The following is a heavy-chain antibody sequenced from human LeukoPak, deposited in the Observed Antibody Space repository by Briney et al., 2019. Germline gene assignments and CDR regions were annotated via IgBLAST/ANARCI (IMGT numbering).Heavy chain of an antibody. Sequence: SGGSLRLSCAASGFTVGSNYMSWVRQAPGKGLEWVSVIYGGGSTYYADTVKGRFTISRDNSKNTLYLQMNSLRAEDTAVYYCARFRMGVSYFDYWSQGTLVTVSS. J-gene: IGHJ4*02. CDR2: IYGGGST. CDR3: ARFRMGVSYFDY. CDR1: GFTVGSNY. V-gene: IGHV3-66*01. D-gene: IGHD3-16*01.